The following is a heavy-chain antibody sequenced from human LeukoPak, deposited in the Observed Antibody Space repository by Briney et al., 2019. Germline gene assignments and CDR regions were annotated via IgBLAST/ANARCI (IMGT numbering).Heavy chain of an antibody. CDR3: ARGIGQWLALDY. Sequence: SETLSLTCTVSGGSVSSGSYYWSWIRQPPGKGLEWIGHIYYSGSTNYNPSLKSRVTISVDTSKNQFSLKLNSVTAADTAVYYCARGIGQWLALDYWGQGTPVTVSS. D-gene: IGHD6-19*01. V-gene: IGHV4-61*01. CDR1: GGSVSSGSYY. J-gene: IGHJ4*02. CDR2: IYYSGST.